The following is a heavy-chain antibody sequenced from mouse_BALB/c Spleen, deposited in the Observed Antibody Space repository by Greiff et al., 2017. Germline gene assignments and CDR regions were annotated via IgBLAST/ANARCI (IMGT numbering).Heavy chain of an antibody. J-gene: IGHJ3*01. V-gene: IGHV1-15*01. CDR2: IDPETGGT. Sequence: SGAELVRPGASVTLSCKASGYTFTDYEMHWVKQTPVHGLEWIGAIDPETGGTAYNQKFKGKATLTADKSSSTAYMELRSLTSEDSAVYYCTREGLLWGQGTLVTVSA. CDR1: GYTFTDYE. D-gene: IGHD2-10*01. CDR3: TREGLL.